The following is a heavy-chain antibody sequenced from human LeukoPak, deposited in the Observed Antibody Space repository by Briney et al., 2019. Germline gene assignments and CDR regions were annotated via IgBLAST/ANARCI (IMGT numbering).Heavy chain of an antibody. CDR2: INQDGSVR. J-gene: IGHJ4*02. CDR1: GFTFGSNW. D-gene: IGHD6-19*01. CDR3: ARDPSTASAWFYFDL. V-gene: IGHV3-7*01. Sequence: LGGSLRLSCAASGFTFGSNWMSWVRQAPGKGLEWVAHINQDGSVRYYVDSVKGRFTISRDNTKNSLYLQMNNLRVDDTAIYYCARDPSTASAWFYFDLWGQGTLVTVSS.